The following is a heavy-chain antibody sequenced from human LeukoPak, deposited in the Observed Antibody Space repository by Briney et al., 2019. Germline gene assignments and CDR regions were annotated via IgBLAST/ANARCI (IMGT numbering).Heavy chain of an antibody. CDR2: IYHSGST. Sequence: SETLSLTCAVSGGSISSSNWWSWVRQPPGKGLEWIGYIYHSGSTYYNPSLKSRVTISVDRSKNQFSLKLSSVTAADTAVYYCARAPGNAWWYFDLWGRGTLVTVSS. D-gene: IGHD1-1*01. V-gene: IGHV4-4*02. CDR1: GGSISSSNW. J-gene: IGHJ2*01. CDR3: ARAPGNAWWYFDL.